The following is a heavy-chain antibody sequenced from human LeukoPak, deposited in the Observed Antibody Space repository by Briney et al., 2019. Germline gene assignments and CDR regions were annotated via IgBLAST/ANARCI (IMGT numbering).Heavy chain of an antibody. V-gene: IGHV4-59*01. J-gene: IGHJ6*03. D-gene: IGHD6-6*01. Sequence: SETLSLACTVSGGSISSYYWSWIRQPPGKGLEWIGYIYYSGSTNYNPSLKGRVTISVDTSKNQFSLKLSSVTAADTAVYYCARDTRNYYYYYMDVWGKGTTVTVSS. CDR1: GGSISSYY. CDR3: ARDTRNYYYYYMDV. CDR2: IYYSGST.